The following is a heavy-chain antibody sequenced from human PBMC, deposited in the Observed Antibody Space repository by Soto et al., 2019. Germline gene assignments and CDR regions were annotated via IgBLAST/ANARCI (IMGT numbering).Heavy chain of an antibody. CDR3: ARDTPGPLYYYDSSGYQTIGQHDAFDI. J-gene: IGHJ3*02. CDR2: IYTSGST. V-gene: IGHV4-4*07. D-gene: IGHD3-22*01. Sequence: QVQLQESGPGLVKPSETLSLTCTVSGGSISSYYWSWIRQPAGKGLEWIGRIYTSGSTNYNPSLKSRVTMSVDTSKNQFSLKLSSVTAADTAVYYCARDTPGPLYYYDSSGYQTIGQHDAFDIWGQGTMVTVSS. CDR1: GGSISSYY.